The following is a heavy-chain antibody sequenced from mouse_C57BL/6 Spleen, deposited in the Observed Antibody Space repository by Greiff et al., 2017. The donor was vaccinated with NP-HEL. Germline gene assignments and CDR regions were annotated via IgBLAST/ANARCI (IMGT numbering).Heavy chain of an antibody. J-gene: IGHJ2*01. CDR2: INPYNGGT. V-gene: IGHV1-19*01. CDR1: GYTFTDYY. CDR3: ARSLGRRGFDY. Sequence: EVKLMESGPVLVKPGASVKMSCKASGYTFTDYYMNWVKQSHGKSLEWIGVINPYNGGTSYNQKFKGKATLTVDKSSSTAYMELNSLTSEDSAVYYCARSLGRRGFDYWGQGTTLTVSS. D-gene: IGHD4-1*01.